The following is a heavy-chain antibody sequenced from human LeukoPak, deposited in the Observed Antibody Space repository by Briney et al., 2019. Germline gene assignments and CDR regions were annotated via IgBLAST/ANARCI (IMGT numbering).Heavy chain of an antibody. CDR2: IRSKAYGGTT. V-gene: IGHV3-49*04. J-gene: IGHJ5*02. CDR1: GFTFGDYA. CDR3: TRGGWFDP. Sequence: GGSLRLSCTASGFTFGDYAMSWVRRAPGKGLEWVGFIRSKAYGGTTEYAASVKGRFTISRDDSKSIAYLQMNSLKTEDTAVYYCTRGGWFDPWGQGTLVTVSS.